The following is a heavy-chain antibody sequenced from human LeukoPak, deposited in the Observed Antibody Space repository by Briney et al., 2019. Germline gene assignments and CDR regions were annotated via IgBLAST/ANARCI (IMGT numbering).Heavy chain of an antibody. J-gene: IGHJ6*03. V-gene: IGHV4-39*02. D-gene: IGHD3-10*01. CDR1: GGSISSSSYY. CDR2: IYYSGST. CDR3: ARDSSLVPRGYYYMDV. Sequence: SETLSLTCTVSGGSISSSSYYWGWIRQPPGKGLEWIGSIYYSGSTYYNPSLKSRVTISVDTSKNQFSLKLSSVTAADTAVYYCARDSSLVPRGYYYMDVWGKGTTVTVSS.